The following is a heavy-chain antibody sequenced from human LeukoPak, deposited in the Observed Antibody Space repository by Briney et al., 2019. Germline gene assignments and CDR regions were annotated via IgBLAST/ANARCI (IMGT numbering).Heavy chain of an antibody. CDR2: INPNMWGT. D-gene: IGHD2-2*01. CDR1: GCTFTGYY. J-gene: IGHJ3*02. V-gene: IGHV1-2*02. CDR3: ARDLGTSKNAFDI. Sequence: SVKVSCKASGCTFTGYYLYWVRQAPGQGREWMGWINPNMWGTDYAPKFQGRATMTRDTSISTAYMELSRLRSDDTAIYSCARDLGTSKNAFDIWGQGTMVTVSS.